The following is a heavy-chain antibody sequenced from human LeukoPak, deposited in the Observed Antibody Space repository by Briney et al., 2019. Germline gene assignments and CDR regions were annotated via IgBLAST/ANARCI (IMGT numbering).Heavy chain of an antibody. Sequence: SETLSLTCTVSGGSMNSYYWSWIPQPPGKGLEWIGYVYYNGNINYNPSFKSRVTISVDTSKNQFSLKLSSVTAADTAVYYCATDGGSSWSHQYGLDVWGQGTTVTVSS. D-gene: IGHD6-13*01. CDR1: GGSMNSYY. J-gene: IGHJ6*02. CDR2: VYYNGNI. CDR3: ATDGGSSWSHQYGLDV. V-gene: IGHV4-59*01.